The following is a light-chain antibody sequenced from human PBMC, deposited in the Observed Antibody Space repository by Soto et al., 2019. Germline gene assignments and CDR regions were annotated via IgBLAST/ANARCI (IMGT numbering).Light chain of an antibody. CDR1: QSVSSY. V-gene: IGKV3-11*01. J-gene: IGKJ4*01. Sequence: IVLTQSPATLSLSPGERATLSCRASQSVSSYLAWYQQKPGQAPRLLIYDASNRATGIPARFSGSGSGTDFTLTISSLEPEDFAVYYCQQRSNWPLGTFGGGTKVDIK. CDR3: QQRSNWPLGT. CDR2: DAS.